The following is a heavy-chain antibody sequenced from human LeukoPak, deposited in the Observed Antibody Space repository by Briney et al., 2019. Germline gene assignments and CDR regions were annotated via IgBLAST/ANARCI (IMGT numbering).Heavy chain of an antibody. CDR3: ATSVLTIAY. J-gene: IGHJ4*02. D-gene: IGHD2-8*01. CDR1: GYTFTAYY. CDR2: INPNSGVT. V-gene: IGHV1-2*02. Sequence: ASVKVSCKASGYTFTAYYVHWVRQAPGQGLEWMGWINPNSGVTNIAQRFQGRVTMTRDTSISTAYMELSRLRSDDTAVVYCATSVLTIAYWGQGTLVTVSS.